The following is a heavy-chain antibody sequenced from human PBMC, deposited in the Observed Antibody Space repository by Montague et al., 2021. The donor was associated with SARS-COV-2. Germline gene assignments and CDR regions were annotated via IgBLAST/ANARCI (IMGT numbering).Heavy chain of an antibody. J-gene: IGHJ3*02. D-gene: IGHD6-19*01. V-gene: IGHV4-59*01. CDR2: IYYSGST. CDR1: GGSISSYY. CDR3: ARGSGWMGNAFDI. Sequence: SETLSLTCTFSGGSISSYYWSWIRQPPGKGLEWIGYIYYSGSTNYNPSLKSRVTISVDTSKNQFSLKLSSVTAADTDVYYCARGSGWMGNAFDIWGQGKMVTVSS.